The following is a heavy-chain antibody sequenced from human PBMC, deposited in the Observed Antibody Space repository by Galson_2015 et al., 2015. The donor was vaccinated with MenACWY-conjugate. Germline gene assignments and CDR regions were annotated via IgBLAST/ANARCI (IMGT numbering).Heavy chain of an antibody. J-gene: IGHJ5*02. D-gene: IGHD3-10*01. CDR3: AKRGVYGSGTYFTSIWFDP. Sequence: SLRLSCAASGFTFSSYAMNWVRQAPGKGLEWVSVISGIGGITYYADSVKGRFTISRDNSKNTLYLQMNNLGAEDTALYYCAKRGVYGSGTYFTSIWFDPWGQGTLVTVSS. V-gene: IGHV3-23*01. CDR1: GFTFSSYA. CDR2: ISGIGGIT.